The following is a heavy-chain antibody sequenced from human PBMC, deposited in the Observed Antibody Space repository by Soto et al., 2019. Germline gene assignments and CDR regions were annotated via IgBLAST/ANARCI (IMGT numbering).Heavy chain of an antibody. CDR3: AEHVDDLFSLFDY. CDR2: ISGRGGRT. D-gene: IGHD3-16*01. CDR1: GFAFSSYA. Sequence: EVQLLESGGGLVQPGGSLRLSCAASGFAFSSYAMSWVRQAPGRGLEWVSVISGRGGRTYYADSVKGRFTISRDNSKNTLYLQMNSLRGEDTAMYYCAEHVDDLFSLFDYWGQGTLVTVSS. J-gene: IGHJ4*02. V-gene: IGHV3-23*01.